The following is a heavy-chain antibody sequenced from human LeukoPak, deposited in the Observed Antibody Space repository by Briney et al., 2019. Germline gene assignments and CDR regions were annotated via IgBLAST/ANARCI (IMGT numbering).Heavy chain of an antibody. CDR2: IYVDGRTT. CDR1: GFTFSNYW. CDR3: IRDFRSADL. V-gene: IGHV3-74*01. Sequence: GGSLRLSCVASGFTFSNYWMHWVRQPPGKGLVWVSRIYVDGRTTNYADSVKGRFTISRDNAKNTVYLVMNSLSVEDTATYYCIRDFRSADLWGQGTLVTVTS. J-gene: IGHJ5*02.